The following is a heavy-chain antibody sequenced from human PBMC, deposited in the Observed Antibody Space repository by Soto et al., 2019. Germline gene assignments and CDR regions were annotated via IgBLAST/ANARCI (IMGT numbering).Heavy chain of an antibody. CDR2: IWYDGSNK. V-gene: IGHV3-33*01. D-gene: IGHD6-13*01. J-gene: IGHJ6*02. CDR3: ARDGLDSSSWYGGYYYYGMDV. CDR1: GFTFSSYG. Sequence: GGSLRLSCAASGFTFSSYGMHWVRQAPGKGLEWVAVIWYDGSNKYYADSVKGRFTISRDNSKNTLYLQMNSLRAEDTAVYYCARDGLDSSSWYGGYYYYGMDVWGQGATVTVSS.